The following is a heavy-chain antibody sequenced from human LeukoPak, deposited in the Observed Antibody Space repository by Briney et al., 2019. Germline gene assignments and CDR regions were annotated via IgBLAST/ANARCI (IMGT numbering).Heavy chain of an antibody. CDR3: ASPLNLGYCSSTSCPGRDY. J-gene: IGHJ4*02. D-gene: IGHD2-2*01. CDR2: IYYSGST. Sequence: SETLSLTCTVSGGSISSYYWSWIRQPPGKGLEWIGYIYYSGSTNYNPSLKSRVTISVDTSKNQFSLKLSSVTAADTAVYYCASPLNLGYCSSTSCPGRDYWGQGTLVTVSS. CDR1: GGSISSYY. V-gene: IGHV4-59*08.